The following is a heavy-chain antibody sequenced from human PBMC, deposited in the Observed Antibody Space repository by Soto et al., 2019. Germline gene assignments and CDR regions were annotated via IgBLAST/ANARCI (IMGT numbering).Heavy chain of an antibody. J-gene: IGHJ6*02. D-gene: IGHD3-3*01. V-gene: IGHV6-1*01. Sequence: SQTLSLTCAISGESVSSNSAAWNWIRQSPSRGLEWLGRTYYRSKWYNDYAVSVKSRITINPDTSKNQFSLQLNSVTPEDTAVYYCARGSDFWSGSNFYYYYGTDVWGQGTTVTVSS. CDR3: ARGSDFWSGSNFYYYYGTDV. CDR2: TYYRSKWYN. CDR1: GESVSSNSAA.